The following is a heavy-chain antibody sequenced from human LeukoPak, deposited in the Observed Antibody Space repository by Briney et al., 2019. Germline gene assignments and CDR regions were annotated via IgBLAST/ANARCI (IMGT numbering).Heavy chain of an antibody. V-gene: IGHV3-23*01. Sequence: GGSLRLSCAASGFTFSSYAMSWVRQAPGKGLEWVSAISGSGGSTYYADSVKGRFTISRDNSKNTLYLQMNSLRAEDTAVYYCAKSTSRYHYYYRKDVWGKGTTVTVSS. D-gene: IGHD2-2*01. CDR3: AKSTSRYHYYYRKDV. CDR2: ISGSGGST. CDR1: GFTFSSYA. J-gene: IGHJ6*04.